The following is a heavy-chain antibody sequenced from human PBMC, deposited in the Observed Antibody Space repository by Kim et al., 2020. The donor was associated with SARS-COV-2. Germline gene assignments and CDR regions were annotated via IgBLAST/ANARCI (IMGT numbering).Heavy chain of an antibody. CDR3: ARLPHASSGYVDC. Sequence: SETLSLSCTVSGGSISNSFNYWGWIRQRPGKGLEWIGSVYHSGSTYDSPSLKSRVTVSVDTSKNQFSLKVTSVTAADTAVYFCARLPHASSGYVDCWGQGILVTVSS. CDR2: VYHSGST. J-gene: IGHJ4*02. V-gene: IGHV4-39*01. D-gene: IGHD3-22*01. CDR1: GGSISNSFNY.